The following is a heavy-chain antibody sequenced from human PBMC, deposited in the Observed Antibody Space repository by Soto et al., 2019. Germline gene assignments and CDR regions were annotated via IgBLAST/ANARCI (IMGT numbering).Heavy chain of an antibody. CDR1: GGSFSSYA. Sequence: QVQLVQSGAEVRKPGSSVKVSCQSFGGSFSSYAFSWVRQAPGHGLEWMGGLIVILGTTNYAQKFKGRVTVTADESTSTAYMEVSSLESEATSIYYGASGYYDSSVSSIDYWGPGTQVTVSS. CDR2: LIVILGTT. CDR3: ASGYYDSSVSSIDY. J-gene: IGHJ4*02. D-gene: IGHD3-22*01. V-gene: IGHV1-69*01.